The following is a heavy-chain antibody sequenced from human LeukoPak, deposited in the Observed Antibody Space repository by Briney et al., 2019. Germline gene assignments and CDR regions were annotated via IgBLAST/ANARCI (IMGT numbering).Heavy chain of an antibody. D-gene: IGHD3-10*01. CDR3: ARTTMVRGTYYMDV. CDR2: IYYSGST. CDR1: GGSISSSSYY. Sequence: SETLSLTCTVSGGSISSSSYYWGWVRQPPGKGLEWIGSIYYSGSTYYNPSLKSRVTISVDTSKNQFSLKLSSVTAADTAVYYCARTTMVRGTYYMDVWGKGTTVTISS. V-gene: IGHV4-39*07. J-gene: IGHJ6*03.